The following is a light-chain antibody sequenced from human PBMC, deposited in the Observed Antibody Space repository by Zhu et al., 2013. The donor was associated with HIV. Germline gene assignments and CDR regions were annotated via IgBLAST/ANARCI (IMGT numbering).Light chain of an antibody. CDR1: QDIGRY. V-gene: IGKV1-9*01. Sequence: DIQLTQSPSFLSASVGDRVIIACRASQDIGRYLAWYQQTPGKAPTLLVYAASTTQSGVPSRFSGSGSGTDFTLTISRLEPEDFAVYYCQQYGSSPGTFGQGTKVEIK. CDR2: AAS. J-gene: IGKJ1*01. CDR3: QQYGSSPGT.